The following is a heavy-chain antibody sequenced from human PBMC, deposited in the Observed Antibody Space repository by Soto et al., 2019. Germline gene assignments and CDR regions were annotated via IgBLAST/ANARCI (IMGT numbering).Heavy chain of an antibody. Sequence: GASVKVSCKASGYTFSRNVIHWVRQVPGQRLEWMGWINAGNGDTKYSQEFQGRVTITRDTAASTAYMELNSLRSEDTAVYYCARWNLNFDFWGQGTLVTVS. CDR2: INAGNGDT. D-gene: IGHD1-1*01. J-gene: IGHJ4*02. CDR3: ARWNLNFDF. V-gene: IGHV1-3*01. CDR1: GYTFSRNV.